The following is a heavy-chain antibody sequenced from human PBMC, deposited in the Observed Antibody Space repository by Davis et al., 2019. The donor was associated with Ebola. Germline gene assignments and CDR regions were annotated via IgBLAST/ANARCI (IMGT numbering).Heavy chain of an antibody. J-gene: IGHJ5*02. CDR1: EFTFSGYA. D-gene: IGHD2-15*01. CDR3: ARGNRYCSGDTCANWFDP. CDR2: ISGSGGST. Sequence: GESLKISCAASEFTFSGYAMSWVRQAPGKGLEWVSAISGSGGSTYYADSVKGRFTMSRDNAKSTLYLQMNSLRAEDTAVYYCARGNRYCSGDTCANWFDPWGQGTLVTVSS. V-gene: IGHV3-23*01.